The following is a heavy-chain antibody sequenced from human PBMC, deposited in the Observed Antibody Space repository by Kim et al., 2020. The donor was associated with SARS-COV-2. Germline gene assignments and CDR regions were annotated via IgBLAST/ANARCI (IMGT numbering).Heavy chain of an antibody. CDR3: AKGHTATIGGIDY. D-gene: IGHD1-26*01. CDR1: GFTFSNYA. Sequence: GGSLRLSFAASGFTFSNYAMSWVRQAPGMGLEWVSFISDSGGSTYYADSVKGRFTFSRDNSKNTLYLQMNSLRAEDTALYYCAKGHTATIGGIDYWGQGT. CDR2: ISDSGGST. J-gene: IGHJ4*02. V-gene: IGHV3-23*01.